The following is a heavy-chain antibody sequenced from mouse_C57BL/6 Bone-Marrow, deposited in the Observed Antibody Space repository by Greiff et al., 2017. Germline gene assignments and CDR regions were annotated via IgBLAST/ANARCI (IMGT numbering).Heavy chain of an antibody. J-gene: IGHJ3*01. CDR2: IDPENGDT. Sequence: EVQLQQSGAELVRPGASVTLSCTASGFNIKDDYMHWVKQRPEQGLEWIGWIDPENGDTECASKFQGKATITADTSSNTAYLQLSSLTSEDTAVYYCTTDNWDDAYWGQGTLVTVSA. CDR1: GFNIKDDY. V-gene: IGHV14-4*01. D-gene: IGHD4-1*02. CDR3: TTDNWDDAY.